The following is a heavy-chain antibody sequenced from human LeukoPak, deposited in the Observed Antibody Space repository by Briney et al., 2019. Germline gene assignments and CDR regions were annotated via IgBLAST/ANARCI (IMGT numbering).Heavy chain of an antibody. CDR1: GGSISSYY. Sequence: SETLSLTCTVSGGSISSYYWSWIRQPAGKGLEWIGRIYTSGSTNYNPSLKSRVTMSVDTSKNQFSLKLSSVTAADTAVYYCAKVGVYDYVWGSPYYYYYMDVWGKGTTVTVSS. D-gene: IGHD3-16*01. CDR3: AKVGVYDYVWGSPYYYYYMDV. J-gene: IGHJ6*03. V-gene: IGHV4-4*07. CDR2: IYTSGST.